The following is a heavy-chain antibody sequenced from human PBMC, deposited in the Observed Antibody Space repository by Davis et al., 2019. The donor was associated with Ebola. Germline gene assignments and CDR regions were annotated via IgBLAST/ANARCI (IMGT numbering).Heavy chain of an antibody. D-gene: IGHD1-1*01. V-gene: IGHV5-51*01. CDR1: GYNFANYW. Sequence: KVSCKASGYNFANYWIGWVRQMPGKGLEWMGIINPGDFDTKYAPSFQGLVTISADNSINTAYLQWSSLRASDTAMYYCARGTTDYYFDYWGQGTLVTVSS. CDR3: ARGTTDYYFDY. CDR2: INPGDFDT. J-gene: IGHJ4*02.